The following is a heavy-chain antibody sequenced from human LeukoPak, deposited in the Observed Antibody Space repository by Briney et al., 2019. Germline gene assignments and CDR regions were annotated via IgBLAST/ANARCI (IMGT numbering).Heavy chain of an antibody. CDR2: ISGDGGNT. CDR1: GFTFDDYA. V-gene: IGHV3-43*02. Sequence: GGSLRLSCAASGFTFDDYAIHWVRQAPGKGLEWVSLISGDGGNTYYADSVKGRFTPSRDHSKNSLYLQMNSLRSEDTAFYYCAKDKALGYCSAGSCLYLDYWGQGTLVTVSS. J-gene: IGHJ4*02. CDR3: AKDKALGYCSAGSCLYLDY. D-gene: IGHD2-15*01.